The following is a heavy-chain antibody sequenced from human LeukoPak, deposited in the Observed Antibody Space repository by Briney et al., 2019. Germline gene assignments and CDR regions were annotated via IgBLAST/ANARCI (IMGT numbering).Heavy chain of an antibody. V-gene: IGHV4-34*01. CDR1: GGSFSGHY. D-gene: IGHD3-22*01. J-gene: IGHJ3*01. CDR3: ARRRENYYDSSGYNIDAFDV. CDR2: INYSGTI. Sequence: SETLSLTCAVYGGSFSGHYWSWIRQPPGKGLEWIEEINYSGTINYSPSPSLRSRVTISIDKSKNQISLKLKSVTAADTAVYYCARRRENYYDSSGYNIDAFDVWGHGTLVTVSS.